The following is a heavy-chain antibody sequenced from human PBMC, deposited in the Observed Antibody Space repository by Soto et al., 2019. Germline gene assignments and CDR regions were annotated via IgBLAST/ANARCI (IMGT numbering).Heavy chain of an antibody. CDR2: INHSGST. V-gene: IGHV4-34*01. CDR1: GGSFSGYY. J-gene: IGHJ6*02. CDR3: ARGAKRITIFGVVINYYYYGMDV. Sequence: SETLSLTCAVYGGSFSGYYWSWIRQPPGKGLEWIWEINHSGSTNYNPSLKSRVTISVDTSKNQFSLKLSSVTAADRAVYYCARGAKRITIFGVVINYYYYGMDVSGQGTTVTVSS. D-gene: IGHD3-3*01.